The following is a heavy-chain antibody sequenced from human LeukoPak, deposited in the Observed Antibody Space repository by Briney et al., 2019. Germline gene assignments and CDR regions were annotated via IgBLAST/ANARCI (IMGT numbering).Heavy chain of an antibody. D-gene: IGHD2-21*01. Sequence: PGGSLRLSCAASGFTFSSYEMNWVRQAPGKGLEWVSYISSSGSTIYYADSVKGRFTISRDNAKNSLYLQMNSLRAEDTAVYYCARARTIRSGMGVWGKGTTVTVSS. CDR2: ISSSGSTI. CDR3: ARARTIRSGMGV. V-gene: IGHV3-48*03. J-gene: IGHJ6*04. CDR1: GFTFSSYE.